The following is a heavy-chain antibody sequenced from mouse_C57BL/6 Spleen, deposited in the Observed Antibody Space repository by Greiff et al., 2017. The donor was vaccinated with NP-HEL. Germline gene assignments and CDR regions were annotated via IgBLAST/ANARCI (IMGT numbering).Heavy chain of an antibody. CDR3: ARDYYGSSGRFAY. V-gene: IGHV1-64*01. CDR2: IHPNSGST. CDR1: GYTFTSYW. J-gene: IGHJ3*01. D-gene: IGHD1-1*01. Sequence: QVQLQQPGAELVKPGASVKLSCKASGYTFTSYWMHWVKQRPGQGLEWIGMIHPNSGSTNYNEKFKSKATLTVDKSSSTAYMQLSSLTSEDSAVYYCARDYYGSSGRFAYWGQGTLVTVSA.